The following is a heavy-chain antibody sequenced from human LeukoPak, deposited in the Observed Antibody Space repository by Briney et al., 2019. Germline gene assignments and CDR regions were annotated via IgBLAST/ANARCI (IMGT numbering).Heavy chain of an antibody. CDR3: ARGRTTVTTFPAFDI. CDR1: GGSISSYY. Sequence: SETLSLTCTVSGGSISSYYWSWIRQPPGKGLEWIAYISDIGSINYNPSLKSRVTISLDTSKNQFSLKLSSVTAADTAVYYCARGRTTVTTFPAFDIWGQGTMVTVSS. D-gene: IGHD4-17*01. J-gene: IGHJ3*02. CDR2: ISDIGSI. V-gene: IGHV4-59*12.